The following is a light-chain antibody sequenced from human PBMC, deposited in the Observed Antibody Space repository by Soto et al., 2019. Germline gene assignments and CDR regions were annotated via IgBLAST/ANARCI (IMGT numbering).Light chain of an antibody. CDR1: QDISNY. CDR2: DAS. Sequence: DIQMTQSPSSLSASVGDRVTITCQASQDISNYLNWYQQKPGKAPKLLIYDASNLETGVPSRFSGSGSGTDFTFTISSLQPEDIATYYCQQYDNRTDLIFTFGPGTKVDIK. J-gene: IGKJ3*01. V-gene: IGKV1-33*01. CDR3: QQYDNRTDLIFT.